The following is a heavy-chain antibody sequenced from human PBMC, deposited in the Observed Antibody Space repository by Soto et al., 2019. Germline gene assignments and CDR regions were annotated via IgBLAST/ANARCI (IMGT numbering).Heavy chain of an antibody. D-gene: IGHD3-22*01. J-gene: IGHJ4*02. CDR3: ARGRFQTPKYYDSSGKQTDY. CDR2: IIPIFGTA. CDR1: GGTFSSYA. V-gene: IGHV1-69*13. Sequence: GASVKVSCKASGGTFSSYAISWVRQAPGQGLEWMEGIIPIFGTANYAQKFQGRVTITADESTSTAYMELSSLRSEDTAVYYCARGRFQTPKYYDSSGKQTDYWGQGTLVTVSS.